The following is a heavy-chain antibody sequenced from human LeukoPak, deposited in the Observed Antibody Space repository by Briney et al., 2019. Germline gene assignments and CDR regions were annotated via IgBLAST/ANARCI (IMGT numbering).Heavy chain of an antibody. CDR2: IIPIFGTA. V-gene: IGHV1-69*01. CDR3: ARDSDDFWSGYYTPQFDY. D-gene: IGHD3-3*01. CDR1: GGTFSSYA. Sequence: SVKVSCKASGGTFSSYAISWLRQAPGQGLEWMGGIIPIFGTANYAQKFQGRVTITADESTSTAYMELSSLRSEDTAVYYCARDSDDFWSGYYTPQFDYWGQGTLVTVSS. J-gene: IGHJ4*02.